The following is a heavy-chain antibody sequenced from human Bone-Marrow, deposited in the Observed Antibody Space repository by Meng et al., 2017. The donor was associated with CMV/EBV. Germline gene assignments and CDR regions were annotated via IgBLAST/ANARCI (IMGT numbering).Heavy chain of an antibody. CDR3: ARHRVYYGLDV. CDR2: IKQDGGEK. V-gene: IGHV3-7*03. J-gene: IGHJ6*02. D-gene: IGHD2-2*01. Sequence: GESLKISCTASGFTLSTYWMNWVRQAPGKGLQWVANIKQDGGEKYYVDSVKGRFTISRDNAKNSLHLQMNSLRTEDTALYYCARHRVYYGLDVWGQGTTDTVSS. CDR1: GFTLSTYW.